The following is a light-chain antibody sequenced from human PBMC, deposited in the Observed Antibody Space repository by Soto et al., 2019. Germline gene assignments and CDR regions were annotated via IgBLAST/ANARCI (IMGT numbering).Light chain of an antibody. V-gene: IGLV1-44*01. Sequence: QSVLTQPPSASGTPGQRVTISCSGSSSNIGSNTVNWYQQVPGTAPKLLIYSNNQRPSGVPDRFSGSKSGTSASLAISGLQSVDEADYYCTAWDDSLSDNVFGGGTKVTVL. J-gene: IGLJ1*01. CDR3: TAWDDSLSDNV. CDR2: SNN. CDR1: SSNIGSNT.